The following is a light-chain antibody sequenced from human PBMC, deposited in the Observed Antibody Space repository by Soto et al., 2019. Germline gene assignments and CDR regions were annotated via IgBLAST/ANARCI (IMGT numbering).Light chain of an antibody. J-gene: IGKJ1*01. CDR3: QKYGGSMT. CDR2: GAS. Sequence: EIVLTQSPGTLSLSPGERATLSCRASQSVSSNYLAWYQQKPGRAPRLLIYGASSRDTGIPDRFSGSGSGTDFTLTISRLEPEDFAVYYCQKYGGSMTFGQGTKVDIK. CDR1: QSVSSNY. V-gene: IGKV3-20*01.